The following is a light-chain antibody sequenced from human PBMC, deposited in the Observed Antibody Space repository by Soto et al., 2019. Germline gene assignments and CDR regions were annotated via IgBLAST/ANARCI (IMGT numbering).Light chain of an antibody. CDR3: SSSTGSSTLYV. CDR2: DVS. V-gene: IGLV2-14*03. J-gene: IGLJ1*01. Sequence: QSVLTQPASVSGSPGQSITISCTGSSSDVGAYNYVSWYQQHPGKAPKLTIYDVSNRPSGVSDRFSGAKSGNTAALTISGLQAEDEADYYCSSSTGSSTLYVFGTGTKLTVL. CDR1: SSDVGAYNY.